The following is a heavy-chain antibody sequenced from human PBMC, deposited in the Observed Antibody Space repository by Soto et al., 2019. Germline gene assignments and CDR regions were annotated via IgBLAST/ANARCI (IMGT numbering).Heavy chain of an antibody. D-gene: IGHD3-3*01. Sequence: VGSLRLSCAASGFTFSSFGMHWVRQAPGKGLEWVSLIWYDGSKKSYGDSVKGRFTISRVNSRNTVYLQMNSLRADDTAVYYCARDASYYSLWSGYYPSRNGMDVWGQGTTVTVS. CDR3: ARDASYYSLWSGYYPSRNGMDV. CDR2: IWYDGSKK. CDR1: GFTFSSFG. J-gene: IGHJ6*02. V-gene: IGHV3-33*01.